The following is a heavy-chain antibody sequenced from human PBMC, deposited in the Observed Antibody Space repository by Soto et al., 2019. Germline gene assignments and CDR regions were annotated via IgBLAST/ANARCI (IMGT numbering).Heavy chain of an antibody. CDR1: GYTFTSYG. V-gene: IGHV1-18*01. Sequence: QVQLVQSGAEVKKPGASVKVSCKASGYTFTSYGISWVRQASGQGLEGMGWISAYNGNTKYAQKLQGRVTMTTDTSTSTAYMDLRSLRSDDTAVYYCAREVAYKWNDGGWFDPWGQGTLVTVSS. CDR2: ISAYNGNT. D-gene: IGHD1-1*01. CDR3: AREVAYKWNDGGWFDP. J-gene: IGHJ5*02.